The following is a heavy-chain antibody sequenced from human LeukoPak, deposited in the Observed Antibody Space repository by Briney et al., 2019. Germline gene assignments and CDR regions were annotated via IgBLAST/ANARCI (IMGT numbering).Heavy chain of an antibody. J-gene: IGHJ4*02. Sequence: TLSLTCTVSRDSLSSSDYYWSWIRHHPGKGLEWIGYIHYSGSTYYNPSLKSRVTISVDTSKKQSSLNLSAVTDADTAVYYCARVGVAAKSSRYFDYWGQGTLVTVSS. CDR2: IHYSGST. CDR1: RDSLSSSDYY. V-gene: IGHV4-31*03. CDR3: ARVGVAAKSSRYFDY. D-gene: IGHD2-15*01.